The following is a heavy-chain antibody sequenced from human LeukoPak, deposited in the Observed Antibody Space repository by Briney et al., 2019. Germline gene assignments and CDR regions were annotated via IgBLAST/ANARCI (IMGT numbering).Heavy chain of an antibody. CDR3: AKDPEPRSTVSYYFDY. V-gene: IGHV3-23*01. J-gene: IGHJ4*02. D-gene: IGHD4-17*01. CDR1: GFTFSSYA. Sequence: GGSLRLSCAASGFTFSSYAMSWVRQAPGKGLEWVSAISGSGGSTYYADSVKGRFTISRDNSKNTLYLQMNSLRAEVTAVYYCAKDPEPRSTVSYYFDYWGQGTLVTVSS. CDR2: ISGSGGST.